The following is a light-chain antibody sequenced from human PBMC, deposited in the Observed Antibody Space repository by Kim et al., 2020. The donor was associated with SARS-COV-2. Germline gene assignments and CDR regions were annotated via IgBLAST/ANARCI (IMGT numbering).Light chain of an antibody. J-gene: IGLJ1*01. Sequence: SYELTQPPSVSVAPGKTAWITYGGDDIGRKSVHWYQQKPGQAPVMVIYYDNERPSGIPERFSGSNSGNTATLTITRVEAGDEADYYCQVWDSSKDRYVF. CDR3: QVWDSSKDRYV. CDR1: DIGRKS. CDR2: YDN. V-gene: IGLV3-21*04.